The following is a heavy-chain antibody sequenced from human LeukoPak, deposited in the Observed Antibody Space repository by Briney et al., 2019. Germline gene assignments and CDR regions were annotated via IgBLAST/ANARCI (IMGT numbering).Heavy chain of an antibody. J-gene: IGHJ3*02. CDR2: IIPIFGTA. CDR1: GYTFTDFY. Sequence: ASVKVSCKASGYTFTDFYMHWVRQAPGQGLEWMGRIIPIFGTANYAQKFQGRVTITTDESTSTAYMELSSLRSEDTAVYYCARARPTIWYAFDIWGQGTMVTVSS. D-gene: IGHD3-3*01. V-gene: IGHV1-69*05. CDR3: ARARPTIWYAFDI.